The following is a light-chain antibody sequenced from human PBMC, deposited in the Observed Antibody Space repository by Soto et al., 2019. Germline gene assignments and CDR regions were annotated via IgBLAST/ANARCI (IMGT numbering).Light chain of an antibody. Sequence: EIVLTQSPATLSLSPGERATLSCRASQNVANYLDWYQQKPGQAPRLLIYESSNRATGIAARFSGSGFGTDFTLTISSLQTEDFATYYCQQNYSPPPITFGQGTRLEIK. CDR1: QNVANY. CDR3: QQNYSPPPIT. CDR2: ESS. J-gene: IGKJ5*01. V-gene: IGKV3-11*01.